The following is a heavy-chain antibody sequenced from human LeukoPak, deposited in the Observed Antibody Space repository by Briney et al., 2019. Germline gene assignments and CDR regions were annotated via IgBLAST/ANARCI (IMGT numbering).Heavy chain of an antibody. V-gene: IGHV4-38-2*02. J-gene: IGHJ4*02. CDR1: GYSISSGYY. CDR2: IYHSGST. D-gene: IGHD1-14*01. Sequence: SETLSLTCTVSGYSISSGYYWGWIRQPPGKGLEWIGSIYHSGSTYYNPSLKSRVTISVDTSKNQFSLKLSSVTAADTAVYYCARPNQEYYFDYWGQGTLVTVSS. CDR3: ARPNQEYYFDY.